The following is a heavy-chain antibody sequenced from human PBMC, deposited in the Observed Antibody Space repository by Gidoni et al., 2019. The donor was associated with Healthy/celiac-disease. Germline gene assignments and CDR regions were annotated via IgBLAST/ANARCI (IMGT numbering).Heavy chain of an antibody. D-gene: IGHD6-13*01. CDR1: VGSFSADY. CDR3: ARGGAALYY. J-gene: IGHJ4*02. Sequence: QVQLQQSGSVLLKHSETLSLTCAVYVGSFSADYRSWIRQPPGKGLDGIGEINHSGSTNYHPSLKSRVTISVDTSKNQFSLKLSSVTAADTAVYYCARGGAALYYWGQGTLVTVSS. CDR2: INHSGST. V-gene: IGHV4-34*01.